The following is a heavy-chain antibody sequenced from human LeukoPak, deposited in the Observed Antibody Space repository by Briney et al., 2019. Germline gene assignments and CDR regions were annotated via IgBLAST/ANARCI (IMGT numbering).Heavy chain of an antibody. CDR2: LYYGVNT. V-gene: IGHV4-39*01. CDR3: VGHLSPLRRDDCKWHDY. D-gene: IGHD5-24*01. J-gene: IGHJ4*02. CDR1: GDSIASHTFF. Sequence: PSETLSLTCSVTGDSIASHTFFWSWIRQPLGKGLEWIGSLYYGVNTYYNPSLKSRVTISGDTANNQFSLKLNSVTPTDTALYYCVGHLSPLRRDDCKWHDYWGQGALVTVSS.